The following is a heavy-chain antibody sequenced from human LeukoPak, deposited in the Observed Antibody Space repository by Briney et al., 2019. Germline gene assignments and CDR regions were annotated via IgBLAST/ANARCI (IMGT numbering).Heavy chain of an antibody. Sequence: GGSLRLSCAASGFTFTKYWMTWVRQAPGKGLEWVGNIKQDGSDKNYMDSVNGRFTISRDNAKNSLYLQMNSLRAEDTALYHCARDSFISGTDYWGQGTLVTVSS. V-gene: IGHV3-7*03. D-gene: IGHD3-3*02. CDR3: ARDSFISGTDY. CDR2: IKQDGSDK. CDR1: GFTFTKYW. J-gene: IGHJ4*02.